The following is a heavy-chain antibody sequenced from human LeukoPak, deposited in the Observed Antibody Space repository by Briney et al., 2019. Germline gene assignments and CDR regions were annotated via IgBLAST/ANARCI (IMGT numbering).Heavy chain of an antibody. D-gene: IGHD3-16*01. J-gene: IGHJ4*02. CDR2: VAASGGST. CDR3: AKFGAYSDYIDY. CDR1: GFTFSSYA. Sequence: GGSVRLSCAASGFTFSSYAMDWVRQAPGKGLEWVSSVAASGGSTYYADSVKGRITISRDNSKNTLFPQMNSLRAEDTALYYCAKFGAYSDYIDYWGQGTLVTVSS. V-gene: IGHV3-23*01.